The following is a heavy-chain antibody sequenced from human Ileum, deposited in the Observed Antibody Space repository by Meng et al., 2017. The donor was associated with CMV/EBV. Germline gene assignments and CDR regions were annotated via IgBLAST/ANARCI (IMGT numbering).Heavy chain of an antibody. V-gene: IGHV4-39*06. CDR3: ARGGVLWCPLN. CDR1: GGPISSSGYY. CDR2: VYYSGTT. Sequence: GSLRSSCTVSGGPISSSGYYWGWIRQPPGKGLEWIATVYYSGTTYLNPSLKSRVTISLDMPNNHFTLRLSSVTAADTAVYYCARGGVLWCPLNWGQGALVTVSS. D-gene: IGHD2-21*01. J-gene: IGHJ1*01.